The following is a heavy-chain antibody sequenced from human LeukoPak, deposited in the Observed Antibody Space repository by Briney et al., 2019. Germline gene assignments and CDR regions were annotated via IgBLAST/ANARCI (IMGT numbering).Heavy chain of an antibody. Sequence: SVKVSCKASGGTFSSYAISWVRQAPGQGLEWMGGIIPIFGTANYAQKFQGRVTITADESTSTAYMELSSLRSEDTAVYYCARDQGDGYSPKPKYFQHWGQGTLVTVSS. V-gene: IGHV1-69*13. CDR3: ARDQGDGYSPKPKYFQH. J-gene: IGHJ1*01. CDR2: IIPIFGTA. CDR1: GGTFSSYA. D-gene: IGHD5-24*01.